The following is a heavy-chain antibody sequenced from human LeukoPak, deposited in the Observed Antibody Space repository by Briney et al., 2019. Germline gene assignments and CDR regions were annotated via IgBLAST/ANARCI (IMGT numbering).Heavy chain of an antibody. CDR1: GGSTSSSSYY. Sequence: SETLSLTCTVAGGSTSSSSYYWGWIRQPPVNGREWIGIIYYSGSKFYYNPSLESRVTISVDASKNQFSLRLSSVTAADTAVYYCERRSDTSMGFFDYWGQGTPVTVSS. CDR2: IYYSGSKF. D-gene: IGHD5-18*01. CDR3: ERRSDTSMGFFDY. V-gene: IGHV4-39*01. J-gene: IGHJ4*02.